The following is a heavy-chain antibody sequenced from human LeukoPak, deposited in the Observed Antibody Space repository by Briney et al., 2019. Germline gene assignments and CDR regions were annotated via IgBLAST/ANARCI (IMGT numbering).Heavy chain of an antibody. CDR3: TSLVLVTSYYMDV. Sequence: GGSLRLSCAASGFTFSNAWMSWVRQAPGKGLEWVGRIKSKTDGGTTDYAAPVKGRFTISRDDSKNTLYLQMNSLKTEDTAVYYCTSLVLVTSYYMDVWGKGTTVTVSS. CDR1: GFTFSNAW. CDR2: IKSKTDGGTT. D-gene: IGHD4-11*01. J-gene: IGHJ6*03. V-gene: IGHV3-15*01.